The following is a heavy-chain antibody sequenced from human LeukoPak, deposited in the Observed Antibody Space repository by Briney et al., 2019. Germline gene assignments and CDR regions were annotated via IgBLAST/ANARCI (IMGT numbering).Heavy chain of an antibody. D-gene: IGHD5-18*01. CDR3: AKGNGYSYGRYYFDY. CDR2: ITASGGNT. V-gene: IGHV3-23*01. J-gene: IGHJ4*02. CDR1: GFTFSSYA. Sequence: GGSLRLSCAASGFTFSSYAMGWVRQAPGKGLEWVSAITASGGNTYYADSVKGRFTISTDNSKNTLYLQVNSLRAEDTAVYYCAKGNGYSYGRYYFDYWGQGTLVTVSS.